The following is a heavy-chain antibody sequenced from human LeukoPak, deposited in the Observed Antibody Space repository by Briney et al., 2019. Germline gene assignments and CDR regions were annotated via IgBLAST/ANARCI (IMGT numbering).Heavy chain of an antibody. J-gene: IGHJ4*02. CDR3: AREGGPYRPLDY. CDR1: GGSISNTNW. V-gene: IGHV4-4*02. CDR2: VNLQGST. Sequence: PSETQSLTCGVSGGSISNTNWWTWFRQPPGKGLEWIGEVNLQGSTNYNPSLKSRVAISVDKSENHISLKLTSVTAADTAVYYCAREGGPYRPLDYSGQGTLVTVAS.